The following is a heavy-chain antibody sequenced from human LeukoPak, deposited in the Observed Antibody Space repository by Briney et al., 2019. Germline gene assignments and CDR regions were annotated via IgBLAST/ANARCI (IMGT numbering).Heavy chain of an antibody. CDR2: IYTSGST. Sequence: KPSETLSLTCTVSGGSISSSSYYWGWIRQPPGKGLEWIGRIYTSGSTNYNPSLKSRVTISVDTSKNQFSLKLSSVTAADTAVYYCARFQTGYYSYIDYWGQGTLVTVSS. V-gene: IGHV4-61*02. D-gene: IGHD3-9*01. CDR3: ARFQTGYYSYIDY. CDR1: GGSISSSSYY. J-gene: IGHJ4*02.